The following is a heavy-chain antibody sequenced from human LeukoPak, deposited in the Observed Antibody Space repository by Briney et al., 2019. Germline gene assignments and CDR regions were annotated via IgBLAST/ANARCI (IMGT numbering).Heavy chain of an antibody. CDR2: ISGSGGST. CDR3: LFMDDAFDI. Sequence: GGSLRLSCAASGFTFSDYYMSWVRQAPGKGLEWVSAISGSGGSTYYADSVKGRFTISRDNSKNTLYLQMNSLRAEDTAVYYCLFMDDAFDIWGQGTMVTVSS. CDR1: GFTFSDYY. V-gene: IGHV3-23*01. D-gene: IGHD3-10*01. J-gene: IGHJ3*02.